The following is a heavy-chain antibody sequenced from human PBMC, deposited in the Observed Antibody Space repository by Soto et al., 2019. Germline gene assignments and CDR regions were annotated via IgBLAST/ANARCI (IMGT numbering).Heavy chain of an antibody. CDR1: GGSISSGGYY. D-gene: IGHD2-8*01. V-gene: IGHV4-31*03. CDR2: IYYSGST. Sequence: QVQLQESGPGLVKPSQTLSLTCTVSGGSISSGGYYWSWIRQHPGKGLEWIGYIYYSGSTYYNPSLKSRVTISVDTSKNQFALKLSSVTGADTAVYYCSRWRLVLTSFDYWGQGTLVTVSS. J-gene: IGHJ4*02. CDR3: SRWRLVLTSFDY.